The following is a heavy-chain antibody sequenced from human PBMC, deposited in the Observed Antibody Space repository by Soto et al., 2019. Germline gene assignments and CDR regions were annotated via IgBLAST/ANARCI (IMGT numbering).Heavy chain of an antibody. J-gene: IGHJ4*02. V-gene: IGHV4-39*01. CDR3: ARRRASDYGGNHHPYYFDR. Sequence: SETLSLTCTVSGASIITDNYFWVWIRQSPRRGLELIGSISYSGRTYDNPSLQSRVTISIDASKSQFSLKLTSVTTADTAVYYCARRRASDYGGNHHPYYFDRWGQGALVTVSS. CDR2: ISYSGRT. CDR1: GASIITDNYF. D-gene: IGHD4-17*01.